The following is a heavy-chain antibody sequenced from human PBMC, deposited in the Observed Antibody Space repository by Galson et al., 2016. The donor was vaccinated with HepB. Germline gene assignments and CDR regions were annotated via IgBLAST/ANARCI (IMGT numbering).Heavy chain of an antibody. CDR2: TYWGDDT. V-gene: IGHV2-5*02. CDR1: GFSLTTSGVG. D-gene: IGHD6-19*01. Sequence: PALVKPTQTLTLTCTFSGFSLTTSGVGVGWIRQPPGKALEWHALTYWGDDTRYSPSLESRLTINRDTSKNQVVLILTNMDPVDTATYYCAHSGWGSNAFDIWGQGTMVTVSS. CDR3: AHSGWGSNAFDI. J-gene: IGHJ3*02.